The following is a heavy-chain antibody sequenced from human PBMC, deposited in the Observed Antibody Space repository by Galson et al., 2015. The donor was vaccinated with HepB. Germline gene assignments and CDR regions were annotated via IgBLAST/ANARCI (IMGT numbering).Heavy chain of an antibody. CDR2: IKTKADGETT. CDR1: GFKFYKVW. CDR3: STDADF. V-gene: IGHV3-15*01. Sequence: SLRLSCAGSGFKFYKVWMSWVRQAPGKGLEWVGRIKTKADGETTDYAAPVKDRFAISRDDSTKTVYLQMNSLKTEDTAIYYCSTDADFWSQGTLVTVSS. J-gene: IGHJ4*02.